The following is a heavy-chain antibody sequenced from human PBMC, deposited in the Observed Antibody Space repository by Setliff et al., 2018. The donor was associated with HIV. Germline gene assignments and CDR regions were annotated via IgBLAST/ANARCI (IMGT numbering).Heavy chain of an antibody. D-gene: IGHD4-17*01. J-gene: IGHJ3*02. CDR3: ARAHDYGDFLDAFDI. CDR2: IIPAFGTP. Sequence: SVKVSCKASGGTFSSYAISWVRQAPGQGLEWMARIIPAFGTPNYAQNFQGRVTITADKSTNTAYMELSSLRSEDTAVYFCARAHDYGDFLDAFDIWGQGTTVTVSS. CDR1: GGTFSSYA. V-gene: IGHV1-69*06.